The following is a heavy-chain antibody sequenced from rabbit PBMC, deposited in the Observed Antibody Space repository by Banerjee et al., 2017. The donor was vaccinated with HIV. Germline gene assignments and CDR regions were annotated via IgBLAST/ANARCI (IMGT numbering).Heavy chain of an antibody. CDR1: GFTLSSSYY. CDR2: IYAGSSGST. J-gene: IGHJ4*01. Sequence: QEQLKETGGGLVQPEGSLTLTCKASGFTLSSSYYMCWVRQAPGKGLEWIACIYAGSSGSTYYASWAKGRFTISKTSSTTVTLQMTSLTAADTATYFCARNYGGITTYTWAFNLWGQGTLVTVS. CDR3: ARNYGGITTYTWAFNL. V-gene: IGHV1S45*01. D-gene: IGHD4-2*01.